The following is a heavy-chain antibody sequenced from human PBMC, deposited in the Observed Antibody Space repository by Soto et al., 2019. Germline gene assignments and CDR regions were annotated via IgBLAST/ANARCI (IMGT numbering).Heavy chain of an antibody. CDR2: VSGSGSIT. V-gene: IGHV3-23*01. CDR3: AKVSSSWFFDY. CDR1: GFTFSSHA. J-gene: IGHJ4*02. Sequence: EVQLLESGGGLVQPGGSLRLSCAASGFTFSSHAMSWVRQAPEKGLEWVSGVSGSGSITYYADSVKGRFTISRDNSNNTLYLQMNSLTAEDTAVYYCAKVSSSWFFDYWGQGTLVTDSS. D-gene: IGHD6-13*01.